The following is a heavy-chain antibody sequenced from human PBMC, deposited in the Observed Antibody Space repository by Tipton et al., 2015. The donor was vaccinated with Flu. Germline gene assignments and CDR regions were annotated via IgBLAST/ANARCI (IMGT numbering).Heavy chain of an antibody. CDR3: ASGNVLGGYYVDY. D-gene: IGHD3-16*01. Sequence: QLVQSGAEVKKPGASVKVSCKASGYTFPSYYMHWVRQAPGQGLEWMGIINPSGGSTSYAQKFQGRVTMTRDTSTSTVYMELSSLSSEDTAVYYCASGNVLGGYYVDYWGQRTLATVSS. CDR2: INPSGGST. V-gene: IGHV1-46*01. CDR1: GYTFPSYY. J-gene: IGHJ4*02.